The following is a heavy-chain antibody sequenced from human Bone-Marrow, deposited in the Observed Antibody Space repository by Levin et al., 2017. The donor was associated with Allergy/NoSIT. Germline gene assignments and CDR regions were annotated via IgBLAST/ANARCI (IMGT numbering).Heavy chain of an antibody. J-gene: IGHJ5*02. Sequence: GESLKISCKASGYDFTKYWIGWVRQMPGMGLEWMGIIRGADSTTIYSPSARGQVTVSHDTSITTGYLQWSALQASDTAIYYCLRYRHGDYFIDLWGQGTLVTVSS. D-gene: IGHD4-17*01. V-gene: IGHV5-51*01. CDR2: IRGADSTT. CDR3: LRYRHGDYFIDL. CDR1: GYDFTKYW.